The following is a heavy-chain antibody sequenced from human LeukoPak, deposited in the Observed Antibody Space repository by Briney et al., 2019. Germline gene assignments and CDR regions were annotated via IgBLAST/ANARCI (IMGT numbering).Heavy chain of an antibody. J-gene: IGHJ4*02. CDR1: GFTFRNYA. V-gene: IGHV3-23*01. CDR2: ISDSGDVI. CDR3: AKRLRDGYNSPIDY. Sequence: GGSLRLSCAASGFTFRNYAMNWVRQAPGRGLEWVSGISDSGDVIEYADSVKGRFTISRVTSKNTLYLQMNSLRVEDTALYYCAKRLRDGYNSPIDYWGQGTLVIVSS. D-gene: IGHD5-24*01.